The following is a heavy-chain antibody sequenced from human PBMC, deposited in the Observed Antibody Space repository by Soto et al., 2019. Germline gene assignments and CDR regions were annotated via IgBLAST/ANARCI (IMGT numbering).Heavy chain of an antibody. V-gene: IGHV4-30-4*01. CDR2: IYYSGST. J-gene: IGHJ6*02. CDR3: AKSGYSYGLGGMDV. CDR1: GGSISSGDYY. Sequence: SLPCTVSGGSISSGDYYCSWIRQPPGKGLEWIGYIYYSGSTYYNPSLKSRVTISVDTSKNQFSLKLSSVTAADTAVYYCAKSGYSYGLGGMDVWGQGTTVTVSS. D-gene: IGHD5-18*01.